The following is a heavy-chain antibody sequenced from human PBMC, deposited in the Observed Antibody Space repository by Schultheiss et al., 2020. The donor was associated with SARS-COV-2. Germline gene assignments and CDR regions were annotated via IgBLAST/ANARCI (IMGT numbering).Heavy chain of an antibody. CDR1: GFTFSGYG. CDR2: ISDDGSVT. J-gene: IGHJ6*02. CDR3: ASHPSDSYGMDV. Sequence: GESLKISCAASGFTFSGYGMHWVRQAPGKGLELVAVISDDGSVTYHADSVKGRFTISRDNSKKTLYLHMNSLSTEDTAVYYCASHPSDSYGMDVWGQGTTVTVSS. V-gene: IGHV3-30*03.